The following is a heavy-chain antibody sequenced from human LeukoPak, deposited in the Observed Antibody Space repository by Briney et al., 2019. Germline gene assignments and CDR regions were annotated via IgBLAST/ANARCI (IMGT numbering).Heavy chain of an antibody. CDR2: IDHRGSA. Sequence: SETLSLTCTVSGGSISSSGYYWGWIRQPPGKGLECIGAIDHRGSANYNPSLESRVTISLDTSKNQFSLNLASVTAADTAVYYCTSLFSASGTFDSWGQGTLVAVSS. J-gene: IGHJ4*02. V-gene: IGHV4-39*07. CDR3: TSLFSASGTFDS. D-gene: IGHD3-10*01. CDR1: GGSISSSGYY.